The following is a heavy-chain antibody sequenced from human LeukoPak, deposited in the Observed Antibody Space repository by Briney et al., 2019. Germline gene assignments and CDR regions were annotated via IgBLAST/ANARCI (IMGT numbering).Heavy chain of an antibody. J-gene: IGHJ4*02. D-gene: IGHD3-22*01. CDR2: ISYDGSNK. Sequence: GRSLRLSCAASGFTFSSYGMHWVRQAPGKGLEWVAVISYDGSNKYYADSVKGRLTISRDNSKNTLYLQMNSLRAEDTAVYYCAKDGVGDYDSSGFVDYWGQGTLVTVSS. CDR3: AKDGVGDYDSSGFVDY. V-gene: IGHV3-30*18. CDR1: GFTFSSYG.